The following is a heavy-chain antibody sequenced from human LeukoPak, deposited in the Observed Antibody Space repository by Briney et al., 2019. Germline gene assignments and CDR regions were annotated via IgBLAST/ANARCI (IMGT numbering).Heavy chain of an antibody. V-gene: IGHV3-21*01. CDR2: ISSSSSYI. CDR3: ARDDGSGSPFDY. J-gene: IGHJ4*02. Sequence: GGSLRLSCAASGFTFSSYSMNWVRRAPGKGLEWVSSISSSSSYIYYADSVKGRFTISRDNAKNSLYLQMNSLRAEDTAVYYCARDDGSGSPFDYWGQGTLVTVSS. D-gene: IGHD3-10*01. CDR1: GFTFSSYS.